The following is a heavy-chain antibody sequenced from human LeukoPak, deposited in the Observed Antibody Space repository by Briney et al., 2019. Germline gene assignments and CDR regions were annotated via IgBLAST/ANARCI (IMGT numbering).Heavy chain of an antibody. Sequence: SETLSLTRIVSGASITTYSWNWIRQFPGKGLEWIGLRAHSGVTSYSSSLKSRVTISIDTSKNHLSLKLTSVTAADTAVYYCARWDDTDWAFGSWGPGTLVTVSS. J-gene: IGHJ4*02. V-gene: IGHV4-59*08. D-gene: IGHD3-9*01. CDR1: GASITTYS. CDR3: ARWDDTDWAFGS. CDR2: RAHSGVT.